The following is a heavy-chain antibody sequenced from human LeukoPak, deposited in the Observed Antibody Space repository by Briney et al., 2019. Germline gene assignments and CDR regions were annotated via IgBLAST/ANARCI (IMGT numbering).Heavy chain of an antibody. J-gene: IGHJ4*02. V-gene: IGHV3-30*02. CDR1: GFTFSSYG. Sequence: GGSLRLSCAASGFTFSSYGMHWVRQAPGKGLEWVAFRRYDGSNKYYADSVKGRFTISRDNSKNTLYLQMNSLRAGDTAVYYCARRIIFDYWGQGTLVTVSS. CDR3: ARRIIFDY. CDR2: RRYDGSNK.